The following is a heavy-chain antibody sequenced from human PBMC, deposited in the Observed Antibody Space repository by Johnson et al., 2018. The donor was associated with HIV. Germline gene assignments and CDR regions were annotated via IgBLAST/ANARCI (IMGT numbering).Heavy chain of an antibody. Sequence: VQLVESGGGLIHPGGSLRLYCAASRFTVSSNYMSWVRQAPGRGLEWVSVIYSGGSTYYADSVKGRFTISRDNSKNTLYLQMNSLRAEDTAMYYCARYSGSYHGLDIWGQGTMVTVSS. CDR3: ARYSGSYHGLDI. CDR2: IYSGGST. D-gene: IGHD1-26*01. J-gene: IGHJ3*02. V-gene: IGHV3-53*01. CDR1: RFTVSSNY.